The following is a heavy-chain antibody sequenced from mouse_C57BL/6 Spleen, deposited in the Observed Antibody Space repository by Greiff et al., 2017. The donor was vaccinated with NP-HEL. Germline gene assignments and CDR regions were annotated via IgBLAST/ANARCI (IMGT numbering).Heavy chain of an antibody. CDR2: IDPSDSYT. CDR3: ARRYGSSHWYFDV. V-gene: IGHV1-59*01. D-gene: IGHD1-1*01. CDR1: GYTFTSYW. Sequence: QVHVKQPGAELVRPGTSVKLSCKASGYTFTSYWMHWVKQRPGQGLEWIGVIDPSDSYTNYNQKFKGKATLTVDTSSSTAYMQLSSLTSEDSAVYYCARRYGSSHWYFDVWGTGTTVTVSS. J-gene: IGHJ1*03.